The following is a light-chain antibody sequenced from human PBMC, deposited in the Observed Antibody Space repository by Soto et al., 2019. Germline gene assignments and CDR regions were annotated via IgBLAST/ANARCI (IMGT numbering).Light chain of an antibody. CDR1: QGVSTSY. V-gene: IGKV3-20*01. Sequence: EIVLTQSPGTLSLSPGERATLSCRASQGVSTSYLAWYQQKPGQAPSLLIYGASNRATGIPDRFSGSGSGTDFTLTISSLEPEDFAVYYCQQYNNWPPTFGQGTKVDI. J-gene: IGKJ1*01. CDR2: GAS. CDR3: QQYNNWPPT.